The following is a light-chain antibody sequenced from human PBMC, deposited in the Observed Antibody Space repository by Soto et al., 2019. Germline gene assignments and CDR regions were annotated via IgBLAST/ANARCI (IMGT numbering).Light chain of an antibody. V-gene: IGKV2-29*03. CDR2: EVS. CDR1: QSLLSGDGRTY. CDR3: MQAAHLPLT. Sequence: DVVMTQTPLSLSVTPGQSASISCKSSQSLLSGDGRTYFYWYLQKPGQPPRLVMAEVSSRLSGVPDRVSGSGSGTDFTLKISRLEAEDTGVYYCMQAAHLPLTFGGGTKVEI. J-gene: IGKJ4*01.